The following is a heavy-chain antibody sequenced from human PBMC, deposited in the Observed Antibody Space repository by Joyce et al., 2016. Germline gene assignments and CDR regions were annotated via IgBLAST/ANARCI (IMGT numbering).Heavy chain of an antibody. V-gene: IGHV3-48*03. CDR1: GIIFSNKE. J-gene: IGHJ4*02. D-gene: IGHD2-2*01. Sequence: EVQLVEYGGGLVQPGGSLRLSCAASGIIFSNKEMNWVGQAPGKGLEWISSINSDDSRIHYADSVRGRFTISRDNARNSLFLEMNSLRVEDTAMYYCTTPSCANWGQGSLVTVSS. CDR3: TTPSCAN. CDR2: INSDDSRI.